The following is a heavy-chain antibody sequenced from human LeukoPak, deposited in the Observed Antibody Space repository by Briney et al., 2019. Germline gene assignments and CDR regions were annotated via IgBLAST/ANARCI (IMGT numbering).Heavy chain of an antibody. CDR2: IKQDGGDK. Sequence: GGSLRLSCAASGFTFSSYSMNWVRQAPGKGLEWVANIKQDGGDKYYVDSVRGRFTISRDNAKNSLYLQMNSLRAEDTAVYYCARVGVTMVRGVRGCYFDYWGQGTLVTVSS. V-gene: IGHV3-7*03. CDR3: ARVGVTMVRGVRGCYFDY. J-gene: IGHJ4*02. CDR1: GFTFSSYS. D-gene: IGHD3-10*01.